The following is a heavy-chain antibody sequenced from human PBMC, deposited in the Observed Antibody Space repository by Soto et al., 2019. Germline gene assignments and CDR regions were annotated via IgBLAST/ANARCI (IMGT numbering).Heavy chain of an antibody. D-gene: IGHD2-15*01. CDR2: IYHSGST. CDR1: GGSISSGGYS. Sequence: SETLSLTCAVSGGSISSGGYSWSWIRQPPGKGLEWIGYIYHSGSTYYNPSLKSRVTISVDRSKNQFSLKLSSVTAADTAVYYCARDRRTPGYYGMDVWGQGTTVTVS. J-gene: IGHJ6*02. CDR3: ARDRRTPGYYGMDV. V-gene: IGHV4-30-2*01.